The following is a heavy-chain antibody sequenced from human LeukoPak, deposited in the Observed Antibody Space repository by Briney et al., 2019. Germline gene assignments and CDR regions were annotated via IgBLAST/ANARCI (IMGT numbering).Heavy chain of an antibody. D-gene: IGHD3-3*01. J-gene: IGHJ6*04. V-gene: IGHV1-2*02. CDR1: GYTFTGYY. CDR3: ARPPLNTIFGVAEVPLMDV. CDR2: INPNSGGT. Sequence: ASVKVSCKASGYTFTGYYMHWVRQAPGQGLEWMGWINPNSGGTNYAQKFQGRVTMTRDTSISTAYMELSRLRSDDTAVYYCARPPLNTIFGVAEVPLMDVWGKGTTVTVSS.